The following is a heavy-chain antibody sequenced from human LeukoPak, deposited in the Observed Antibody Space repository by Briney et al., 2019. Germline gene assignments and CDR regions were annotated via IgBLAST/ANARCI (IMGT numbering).Heavy chain of an antibody. CDR1: GYTLTELS. V-gene: IGHV1-24*01. D-gene: IGHD1-14*01. J-gene: IGHJ4*02. CDR2: FDPEDGET. CDR3: ATRETNPE. Sequence: ASVTVSFKVSGYTLTELSMHWVRQAPGKGLGWMGGFDPEDGETIYTQKFQGRVTMTEDTATDKAYMELTSLTSEDTAVYHCATRETNPEWGQGTLVTVSS.